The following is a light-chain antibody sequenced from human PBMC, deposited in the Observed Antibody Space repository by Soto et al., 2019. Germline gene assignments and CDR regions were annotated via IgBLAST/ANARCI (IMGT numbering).Light chain of an antibody. CDR3: SSYTSDSSYV. CDR1: SSDVGAYDS. J-gene: IGLJ1*01. Sequence: QSVLTQPASLSGSPGQSIAISCTGSSSDVGAYDSVCWYQQHPGKAPKLIIFGVSNRPSGVSNRFSGYKSGNTASLTISGLQAEDEADYYCSSYTSDSSYVFGTGTKVTV. V-gene: IGLV2-14*03. CDR2: GVS.